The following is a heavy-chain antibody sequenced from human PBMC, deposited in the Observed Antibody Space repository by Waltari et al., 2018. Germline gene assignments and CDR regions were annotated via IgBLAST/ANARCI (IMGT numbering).Heavy chain of an antibody. CDR3: ASGDRRGKEYYYYYMDV. V-gene: IGHV1-69*01. J-gene: IGHJ6*03. CDR2: IIPIFGTA. D-gene: IGHD3-16*01. CDR1: GGTFRSYA. Sequence: QVQLVQSGAEVKKPGSSVKVSCKASGGTFRSYAIRWVRQARGQGLEWMGGIIPIFGTANYAQKFQGRVTITADESTSTAYMELSSLRSEDTAVYYCASGDRRGKEYYYYYMDVWGKGTTVTVSS.